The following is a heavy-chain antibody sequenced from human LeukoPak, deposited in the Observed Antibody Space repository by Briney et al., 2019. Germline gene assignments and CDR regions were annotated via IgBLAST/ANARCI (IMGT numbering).Heavy chain of an antibody. J-gene: IGHJ4*02. CDR3: ARLSYYDSSLDY. D-gene: IGHD3-22*01. CDR1: GGSISSYY. V-gene: IGHV4-4*09. CDR2: IYTSGSI. Sequence: PSETLSLTCTVSGGSISSYYWSWIRQPPGKGLEWIGYIYTSGSINYNPSLKSRVTISVDTSKNQFSLKLGSVTAADTAVYYCARLSYYDSSLDYWGQGTLVTVSS.